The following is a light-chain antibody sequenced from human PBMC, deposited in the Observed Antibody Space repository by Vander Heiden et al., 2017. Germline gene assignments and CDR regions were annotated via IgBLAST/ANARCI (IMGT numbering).Light chain of an antibody. CDR2: EAS. CDR1: QSVSSY. J-gene: IGKJ3*01. Sequence: EIVLPQSPATLSLSPGERATLSSRASQSVSSYLAWYQQKPGQAPRLLIYEASNRATGIPARFSGSGSGTDFTLTISSLEPEDFAVYYCQQRSNWPPGGAFGPGTKVDIK. V-gene: IGKV3-11*01. CDR3: QQRSNWPPGGA.